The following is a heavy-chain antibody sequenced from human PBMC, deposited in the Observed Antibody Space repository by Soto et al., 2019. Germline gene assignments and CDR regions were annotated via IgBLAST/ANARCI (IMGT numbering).Heavy chain of an antibody. Sequence: SQTLSLTCVITGDSVSSKSAAWNWIRQSPSRGLGWLGRTYYRSKWSTDYAVSMKSRIAINPDTSKNQFSLQLNSVTPEDTAVYYCTRALSGSYDSWGQGTLVTVS. CDR3: TRALSGSYDS. D-gene: IGHD1-26*01. V-gene: IGHV6-1*01. CDR2: TYYRSKWST. J-gene: IGHJ5*01. CDR1: GDSVSSKSAA.